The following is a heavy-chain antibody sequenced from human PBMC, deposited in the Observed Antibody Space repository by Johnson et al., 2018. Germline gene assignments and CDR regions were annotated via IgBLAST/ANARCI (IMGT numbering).Heavy chain of an antibody. V-gene: IGHV3-30*18. CDR1: GFTFSSYG. Sequence: QVQLVQSGGGVVQPGRSLRLSCAASGFTFSSYGMHWVRQAPGKGLEWVAVISYDGSNKYYADSVKGRFTISRDNSKNTLYLQMNSLRAEDTAVYYCAKDIVGAYYYGMDVWGQGTTVTVSS. D-gene: IGHD1-26*01. CDR2: ISYDGSNK. J-gene: IGHJ6*02. CDR3: AKDIVGAYYYGMDV.